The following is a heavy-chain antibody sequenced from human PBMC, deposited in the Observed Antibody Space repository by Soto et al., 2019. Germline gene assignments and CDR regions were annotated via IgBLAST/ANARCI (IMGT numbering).Heavy chain of an antibody. CDR3: ASVSGISVAEV. V-gene: IGHV1-3*01. CDR1: GYTFTSYA. CDR2: INAGNGNT. Sequence: QVQLVQSGAEVKKPGASVKVSCKASGYTFTSYAMHWVRQAPGQRLEWMGWINAGNGNTKYSQKFQGRVTITRDTSARTAYTELSSLISEATAVYYCASVSGISVAEVWGQGTLVTVSS. J-gene: IGHJ4*02. D-gene: IGHD6-19*01.